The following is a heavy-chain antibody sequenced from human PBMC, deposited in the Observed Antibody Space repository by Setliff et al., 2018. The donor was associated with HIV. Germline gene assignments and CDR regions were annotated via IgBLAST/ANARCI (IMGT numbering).Heavy chain of an antibody. CDR1: GYSISSGYY. V-gene: IGHV4-38-2*02. D-gene: IGHD6-19*01. CDR2: IYHSGST. J-gene: IGHJ6*01. Sequence: PSETLSLTCTVSGYSISSGYYWGWIRQPPGKGLEWIGSIYHSGSTYYNPSLKSRVTISVDTSKNQFSLKLSSVTAADTAVYYCARDDSSGWHFYYYYGMDVWG. CDR3: ARDDSSGWHFYYYYGMDV.